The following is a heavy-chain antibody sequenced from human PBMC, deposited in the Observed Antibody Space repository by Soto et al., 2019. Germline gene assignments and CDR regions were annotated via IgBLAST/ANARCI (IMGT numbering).Heavy chain of an antibody. CDR3: AQMDFDLYGMDV. CDR1: GISLTNSGVG. J-gene: IGHJ6*02. D-gene: IGHD3-9*01. CDR2: IYWDDAK. Sequence: QITLTESGPTLVKPTQTLTLTCTFSGISLTNSGVGVSWIRQPPGKALEWLAVIYWDDAKHFSPSQKSRLTITKDTSKNQVVLTMTNMDSVDTATYFCAQMDFDLYGMDVWGQGTMVTVSS. V-gene: IGHV2-5*02.